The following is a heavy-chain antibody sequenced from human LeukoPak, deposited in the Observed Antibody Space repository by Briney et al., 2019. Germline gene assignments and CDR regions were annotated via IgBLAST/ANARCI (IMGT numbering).Heavy chain of an antibody. V-gene: IGHV3-30*02. CDR2: IRYDGSNK. CDR1: GFTFSSYG. CDR3: AKLYGSGSYYNEDIDY. D-gene: IGHD3-10*01. J-gene: IGHJ4*02. Sequence: GGSLRLSCAASGFTFSSYGMHWVRQAPGKGLEWVASIRYDGSNKYYADSVKGRFTISRDNSKNTLYLQMNSLRAEDTAVYYCAKLYGSGSYYNEDIDYLGQGTLVTVSS.